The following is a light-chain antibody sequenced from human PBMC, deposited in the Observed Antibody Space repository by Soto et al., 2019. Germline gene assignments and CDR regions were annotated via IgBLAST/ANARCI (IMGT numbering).Light chain of an antibody. CDR3: CSYAGGYTYH. V-gene: IGLV2-11*01. J-gene: IGLJ1*01. CDR2: EVA. Sequence: QSALTQPRSVSGSPGQSVTISCTGTGNDVGAYNYVPWYQQHPGRPPKLMIYEVARWPSGVPDRFSGSKFGNTGSLTISGLQAEDEADYFCCSYAGGYTYHFGTGTKLTVL. CDR1: GNDVGAYNY.